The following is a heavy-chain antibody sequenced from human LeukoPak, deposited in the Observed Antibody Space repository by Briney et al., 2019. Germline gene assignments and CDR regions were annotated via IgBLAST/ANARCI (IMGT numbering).Heavy chain of an antibody. Sequence: GGSLRLSCAASGFTFSSYAMSWVRQAPGKGLEWVSVISSSGGSTYYADSVKGRFTISRDNSKNTLYLQMNSLRAEDTAVYYCANTPYYYDSSGYADCWGQGTLVTVSS. J-gene: IGHJ4*02. CDR2: ISSSGGST. CDR1: GFTFSSYA. CDR3: ANTPYYYDSSGYADC. V-gene: IGHV3-23*01. D-gene: IGHD3-22*01.